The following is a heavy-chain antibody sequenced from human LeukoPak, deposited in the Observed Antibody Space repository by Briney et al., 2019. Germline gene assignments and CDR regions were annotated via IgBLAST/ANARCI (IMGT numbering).Heavy chain of an antibody. Sequence: PSETLSLTCAVYGGSFSGYYWSWIRQPPGKGLGWIGEINHSGSTNYNPSLKSRVTISVDTSKNQFSLKLSSVTAADTAVYYCASPMAWAHNRRDSDYWGLGTLVTVSS. CDR2: INHSGST. CDR1: GGSFSGYY. CDR3: ASPMAWAHNRRDSDY. D-gene: IGHD5-24*01. V-gene: IGHV4-34*01. J-gene: IGHJ4*02.